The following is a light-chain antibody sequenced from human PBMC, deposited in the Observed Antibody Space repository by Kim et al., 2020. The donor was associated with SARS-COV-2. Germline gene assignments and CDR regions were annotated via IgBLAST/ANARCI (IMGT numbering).Light chain of an antibody. CDR3: QQYNNWPPPLT. V-gene: IGKV3-15*01. CDR2: GAS. J-gene: IGKJ4*01. CDR1: QSVSSN. Sequence: PGERATLSCRASQSVSSNLAWYQQKPGQAPRLLVYGASTRATGIPARFSGSGSGTDFTLTISSLQSEDFAVYYCQQYNNWPPPLTFGGGTKVDIK.